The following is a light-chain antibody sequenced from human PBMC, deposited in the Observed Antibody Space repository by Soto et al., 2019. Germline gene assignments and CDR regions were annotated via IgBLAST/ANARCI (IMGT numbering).Light chain of an antibody. CDR1: ENIDKW. V-gene: IGKV1-5*01. CDR2: DAS. J-gene: IGKJ2*01. CDR3: KQFNILYT. Sequence: DIQMSQSPSTLSASVGDRVTITCRASENIDKWLAWYQQKPGTAPKLLIYDASTLESGVPSRFSGSGSGTEFTLTISSRQPEDFATYYCKQFNILYTCGQGTKLEI.